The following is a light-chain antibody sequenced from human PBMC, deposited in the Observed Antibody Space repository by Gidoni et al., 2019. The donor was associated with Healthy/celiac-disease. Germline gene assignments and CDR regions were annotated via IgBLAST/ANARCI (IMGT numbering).Light chain of an antibody. CDR2: AAS. V-gene: IGKV1-39*01. J-gene: IGKJ1*01. Sequence: DIQMTHSPSSLSASVGDRVTITCRASQSISSYLNWDQQKPGKAPKLLIYAASSLQSGVPSRFSGSGSGTDFTLTISSLQPEDFATYYCQQSYSTPQTFXQXTKVEIK. CDR1: QSISSY. CDR3: QQSYSTPQT.